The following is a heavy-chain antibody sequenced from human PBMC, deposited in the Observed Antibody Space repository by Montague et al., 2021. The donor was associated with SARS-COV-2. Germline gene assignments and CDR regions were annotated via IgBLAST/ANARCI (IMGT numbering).Heavy chain of an antibody. Sequence: PALVKPTQTPTLTCTFSGFSLRSDDEGVAWIRQSPGQALEWLAVIYWNGDKRYSPSPQRRLTITKDTSENQVVLTMTNMDPVDTATYYCAHRGMIRGLIFDYWGQGTLVTVSS. CDR1: GFSLRSDDEG. D-gene: IGHD3-10*01. J-gene: IGHJ4*02. V-gene: IGHV2-5*01. CDR3: AHRGMIRGLIFDY. CDR2: IYWNGDK.